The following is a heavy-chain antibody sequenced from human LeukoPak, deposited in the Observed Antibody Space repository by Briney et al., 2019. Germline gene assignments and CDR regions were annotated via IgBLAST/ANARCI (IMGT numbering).Heavy chain of an antibody. V-gene: IGHV3-21*01. CDR1: GFTFSSYT. CDR3: ARATSYDILTGYFDY. J-gene: IGHJ4*02. Sequence: YPGGSLRLSCVASGFTFSSYTMNWVRQAPGKGLEWVSSISSSSSYRYYADSVKGRFTISRDNAKHSLYLQMNSLRAEVTAVYYCARATSYDILTGYFDYWGQGTLVTVSS. D-gene: IGHD3-9*01. CDR2: ISSSSSYR.